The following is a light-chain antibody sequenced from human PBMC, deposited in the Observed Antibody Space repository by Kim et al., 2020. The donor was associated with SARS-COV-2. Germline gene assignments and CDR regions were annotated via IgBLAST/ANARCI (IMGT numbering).Light chain of an antibody. J-gene: IGLJ1*01. CDR3: GTWDSSLSEYV. V-gene: IGLV1-51*01. CDR1: SSNIGNND. CDR2: DNN. Sequence: MVPISCSGSSSNIGNNDETWDQQLPGTAPKPLIYDNNKRPSGIPDRFSGYKAGTSATLSITELQTGDEADYYCGTWDSSLSEYVFGPGTKVTVL.